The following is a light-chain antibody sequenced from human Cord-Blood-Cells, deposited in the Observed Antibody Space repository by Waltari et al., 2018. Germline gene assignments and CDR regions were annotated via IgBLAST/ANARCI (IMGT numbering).Light chain of an antibody. CDR3: QQSYSTPYT. V-gene: IGKV1-39*01. CDR1: QSISSY. Sequence: DIQMTQSPSSLSASVGDRVTITCRASQSISSYLNWYQQKPGKAPKLLIYAASSLQSGVPSRFSGSGSGTDFTLTISSLQPEDFAPYYCQQSYSTPYTVAQGAKLEIK. CDR2: AAS. J-gene: IGKJ2*01.